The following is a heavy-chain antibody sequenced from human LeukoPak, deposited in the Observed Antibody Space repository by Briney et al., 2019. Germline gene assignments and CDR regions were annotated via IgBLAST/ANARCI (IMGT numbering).Heavy chain of an antibody. CDR2: INPNSGGT. CDR1: GYTFTGYY. CDR3: ARDLLGANFDY. D-gene: IGHD2-15*01. V-gene: IGHV1-2*02. Sequence: VASVKVSCKASGYTFTGYYMHWVRQAPGQGLEWMGWINPNSGGTNYAQEFQGRVTMTRDTSISTAYMELSRLRSDDTAVYYCARDLLGANFDYWGQGTLVTVSS. J-gene: IGHJ4*02.